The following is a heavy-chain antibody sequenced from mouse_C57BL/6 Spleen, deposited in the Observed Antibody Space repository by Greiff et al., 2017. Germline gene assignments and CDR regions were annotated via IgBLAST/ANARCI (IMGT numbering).Heavy chain of an antibody. CDR1: GYTFTDYY. Sequence: QVQLQQSGAELVRPGASVKLSCKASGYTFTDYYINWVKQRPGQGLEWIARFYPGSGNTYYNEKFKGKATLTAEKSSSTAYMQLSSLTSEDSAVYFCARDGNYYYAMDYWGQGTSVTVSS. CDR2: FYPGSGNT. D-gene: IGHD2-1*01. CDR3: ARDGNYYYAMDY. V-gene: IGHV1-76*01. J-gene: IGHJ4*01.